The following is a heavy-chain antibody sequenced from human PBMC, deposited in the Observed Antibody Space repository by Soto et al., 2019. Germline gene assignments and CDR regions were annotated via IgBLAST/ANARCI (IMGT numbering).Heavy chain of an antibody. V-gene: IGHV1-18*01. D-gene: IGHD3-9*01. J-gene: IGHJ4*02. CDR3: ALQSYDILTGYWFDY. CDR2: ISAYNGNT. Sequence: ASVKVSCKASGCTFTSYGISWVRQAPGQGLEWMGWISAYNGNTNYAQKLQGRVTMTTDTSTSTAYMELRSLRSDDTAVYYCALQSYDILTGYWFDYWGQGTLVTVSS. CDR1: GCTFTSYG.